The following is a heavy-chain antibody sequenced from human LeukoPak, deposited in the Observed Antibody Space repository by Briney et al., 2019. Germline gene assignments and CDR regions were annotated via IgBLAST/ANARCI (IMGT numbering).Heavy chain of an antibody. V-gene: IGHV1-69*04. CDR1: GGTFSSYA. CDR3: ARDWSGYHLAP. Sequence: SVKVSCMASGGTFSSYAIRWVRQAPGQGREWVVSITPSPGIANYAQKFQGRVTITADKSTSTAYLELSSLRSEDRAVYYCARDWSGYHLAPWGEGTLVTVSS. J-gene: IGHJ4*02. CDR2: ITPSPGIA. D-gene: IGHD3-3*01.